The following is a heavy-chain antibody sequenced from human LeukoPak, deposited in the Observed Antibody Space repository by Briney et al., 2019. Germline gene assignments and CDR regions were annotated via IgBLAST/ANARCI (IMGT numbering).Heavy chain of an antibody. Sequence: GESLKISCKGSGYSITSYWIGWVRQMPGKGLEWMGIIYPGDSDTRYSPSLQGQVTISADKSISTAYLQWSSLKASDTAMYYCARRRDLYSGSYYPFDYWGQGTLVTVSS. CDR3: ARRRDLYSGSYYPFDY. J-gene: IGHJ4*02. V-gene: IGHV5-51*01. CDR1: GYSITSYW. CDR2: IYPGDSDT. D-gene: IGHD1-26*01.